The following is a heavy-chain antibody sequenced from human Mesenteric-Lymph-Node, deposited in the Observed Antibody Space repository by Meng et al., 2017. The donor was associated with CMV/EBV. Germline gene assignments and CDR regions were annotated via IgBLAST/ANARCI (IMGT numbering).Heavy chain of an antibody. V-gene: IGHV3-15*01. D-gene: IGHD6-13*01. CDR1: GFTFSNAW. Sequence: GESLKISCAASGFTFSNAWMNWVRQAPGKGLEWVGRIKSKTDGGTTDYAAPVKGRFTISRDDSKNTLYLQMNSLKTEDTAVYYCTTALYSSSSWYRVDYYYYGMDVWGQGTTVTVSS. CDR3: TTALYSSSSWYRVDYYYYGMDV. J-gene: IGHJ6*02. CDR2: IKSKTDGGTT.